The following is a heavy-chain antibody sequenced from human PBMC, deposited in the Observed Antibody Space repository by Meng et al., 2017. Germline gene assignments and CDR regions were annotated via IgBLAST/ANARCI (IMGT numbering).Heavy chain of an antibody. CDR1: GGSISSSTYY. Sequence: SETLSLTCTVSGGSISSSTYYWGWIRQPPGKGLEWIGSIYYSGSTYYNPSLKSRVTVSVDTSKNQFSLKLDSVTAADTAVYYCARDRIGVAAAANYYYGMDVWGQGTTVTVSS. CDR2: IYYSGST. V-gene: IGHV4-39*07. J-gene: IGHJ6*02. D-gene: IGHD6-13*01. CDR3: ARDRIGVAAAANYYYGMDV.